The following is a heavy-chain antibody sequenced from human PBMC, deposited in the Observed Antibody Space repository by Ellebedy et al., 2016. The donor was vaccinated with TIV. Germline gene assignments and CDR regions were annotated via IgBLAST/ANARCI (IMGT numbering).Heavy chain of an antibody. CDR1: GFTFSSSA. Sequence: GESLKISCAASGFTFSSSAMHWVRLAPGKGLEWMAVISYDGNHKYYADSVMGRFTISRDNSKNTLYLLMNSLRTEDTAVYYCARDLRSGWSATWGQGTLVTVSS. D-gene: IGHD3-3*01. V-gene: IGHV3-30-3*01. CDR3: ARDLRSGWSAT. CDR2: ISYDGNHK. J-gene: IGHJ5*02.